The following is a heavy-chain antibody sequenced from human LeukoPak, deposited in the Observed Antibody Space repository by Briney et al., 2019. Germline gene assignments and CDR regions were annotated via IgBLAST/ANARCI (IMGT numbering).Heavy chain of an antibody. CDR3: AKGLRSLDY. CDR1: GFTFSDYG. Sequence: GGSLRLSCVVSGFTFSDYGLTWVRQAPGKGLEWVSSVTGSGLNTYYGDSVKGRFAISRDNSRNTLYLQMSSLRGEDTAIYYCAKGLRSLDYWGQGTLVSVSS. J-gene: IGHJ4*02. V-gene: IGHV3-23*01. D-gene: IGHD3-10*01. CDR2: VTGSGLNT.